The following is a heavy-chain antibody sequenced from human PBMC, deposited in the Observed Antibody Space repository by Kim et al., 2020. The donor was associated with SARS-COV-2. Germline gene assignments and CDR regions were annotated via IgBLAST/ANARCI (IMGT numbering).Heavy chain of an antibody. J-gene: IGHJ6*03. V-gene: IGHV4-39*01. D-gene: IGHD2-15*01. CDR3: ARIYSTNFYMDV. Sequence: SETLSLTCIVSGGSLSGSGASWGLGWIRQLPGKGLEWIGNIYSSGNTYYNPSLKSRVTMSADTSKNQVSLKVTYVTAADKAMSYCARIYSTNFYMDVWG. CDR2: IYSSGNT. CDR1: GGSLSGSGAS.